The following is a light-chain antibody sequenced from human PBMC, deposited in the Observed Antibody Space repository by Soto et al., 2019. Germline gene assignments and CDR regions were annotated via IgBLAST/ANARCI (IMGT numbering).Light chain of an antibody. CDR2: GIS. Sequence: EVVLTQSPGTLSLSPGERATLSCRASQSVSSNYFAWYQQKPGQAPWLLIYGISSRATGITDRFSGSGSGTDFTLTISRLEPEDFAVYYCEQYGSSPRTFGQGTKVEI. V-gene: IGKV3-20*01. J-gene: IGKJ1*01. CDR1: QSVSSNY. CDR3: EQYGSSPRT.